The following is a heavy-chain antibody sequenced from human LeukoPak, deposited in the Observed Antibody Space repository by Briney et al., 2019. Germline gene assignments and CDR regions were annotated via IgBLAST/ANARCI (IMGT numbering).Heavy chain of an antibody. CDR3: GRVPHGGSGGGNSGYDSRSVGY. V-gene: IGHV3-30-3*01. CDR1: GFTFSSYA. J-gene: IGHJ4*02. D-gene: IGHD5-12*01. Sequence: GGSLRLSCAASGFTFSSYAMHWVRQAPGKGLEWVAVISYDGSNKYYADSVKGRFTISRDNSKNTLYLQMNSLRAEDTAVYYCGRVPHGGSGGGNSGYDSRSVGYWGQGTLVTVSS. CDR2: ISYDGSNK.